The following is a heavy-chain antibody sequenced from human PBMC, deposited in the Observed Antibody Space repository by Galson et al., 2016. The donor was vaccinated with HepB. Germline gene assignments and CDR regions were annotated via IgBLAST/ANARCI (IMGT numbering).Heavy chain of an antibody. CDR1: GXXFDSYG. CDR2: ISVYNGDT. D-gene: IGHD6-19*01. J-gene: IGHJ4*02. V-gene: IGHV1-18*04. Sequence: KVSCKASGXXFDSYGISWVXLAPGLGLEXXXWISVYNGDTKFAQKFHDRVTMTRDTSTDTAYMELTGLTPDDTAVYYCARGGRWLPFDYWGQGSLVTGSS. CDR3: ARGGRWLPFDY.